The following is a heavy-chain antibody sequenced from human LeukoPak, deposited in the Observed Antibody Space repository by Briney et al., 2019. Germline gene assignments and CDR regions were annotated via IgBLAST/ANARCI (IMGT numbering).Heavy chain of an antibody. CDR3: ARSQEAHDY. Sequence: PGGSLRLSCAASGFTFSSHWMHWVRQAPGKGLVWVSRINSDGSTTTYADSVKGRFTISRDNANNTLYLQMNSLRAEDTAVYYCARSQEAHDYWGQGTLVTVSS. V-gene: IGHV3-74*01. CDR2: INSDGSTT. J-gene: IGHJ4*02. CDR1: GFTFSSHW.